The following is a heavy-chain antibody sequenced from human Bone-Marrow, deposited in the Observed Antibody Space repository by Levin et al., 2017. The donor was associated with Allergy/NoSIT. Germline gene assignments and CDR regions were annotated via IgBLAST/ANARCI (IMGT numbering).Heavy chain of an antibody. CDR1: GFIFSHNN. V-gene: IGHV3-48*02. Sequence: GGSLRLSCEASGFIFSHNNMNWVRQAPGKGPEWISYISTSGHVIKYAESVKGRFTISSENARKSLYLQMNSLTDEDTAVYYCARDSPGWGAFDIWGPGTLVTVSS. D-gene: IGHD6-19*01. CDR2: ISTSGHVI. J-gene: IGHJ3*02. CDR3: ARDSPGWGAFDI.